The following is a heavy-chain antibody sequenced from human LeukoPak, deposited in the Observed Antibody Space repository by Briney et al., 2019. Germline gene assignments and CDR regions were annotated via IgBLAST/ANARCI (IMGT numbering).Heavy chain of an antibody. D-gene: IGHD3-10*01. V-gene: IGHV4-59*01. CDR1: GGSISSYY. Sequence: SETLSLTCTVSGGSISSYYWSWIRQPPGKGLEWIGYIYYSGSTNYNPSLKSRVTISVGTSKNQFSLKLSSVTAADTAVYYCAREWGRGFDYWGQGTLVTVSS. J-gene: IGHJ4*02. CDR3: AREWGRGFDY. CDR2: IYYSGST.